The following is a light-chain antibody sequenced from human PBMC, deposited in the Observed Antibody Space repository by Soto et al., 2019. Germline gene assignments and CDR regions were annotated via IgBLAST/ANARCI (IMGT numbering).Light chain of an antibody. CDR2: DAS. Sequence: AIQLTQSPSSLSASVGDRVTITCRASQGISSALAWYQQKPGKAPKLLIYDASSLESGVPSRFSGSGSGTDFTLTISSLQPEDFATYYYQQFXSYPITFGQGTRLEIK. CDR1: QGISSA. CDR3: QQFXSYPIT. V-gene: IGKV1-13*02. J-gene: IGKJ5*01.